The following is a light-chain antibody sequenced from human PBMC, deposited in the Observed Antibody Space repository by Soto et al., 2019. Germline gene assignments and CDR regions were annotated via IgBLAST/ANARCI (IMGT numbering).Light chain of an antibody. CDR3: QQYGNLPLT. CDR1: QTITT. V-gene: IGKV3-20*01. CDR2: RVS. J-gene: IGKJ4*01. Sequence: EIVLTQSPGTLSLSPGERATLSCRASQTITTLAWYQRKPGQAPRLLIYRVSSRATGVPDRFSGSGSGTDYTLTISRLEPEDFAVYYCQQYGNLPLTFDGGTKVEIK.